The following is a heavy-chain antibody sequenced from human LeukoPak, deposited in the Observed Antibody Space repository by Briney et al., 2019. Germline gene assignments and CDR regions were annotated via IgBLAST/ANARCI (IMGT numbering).Heavy chain of an antibody. J-gene: IGHJ6*01. CDR3: AREVAPLYFHYGMDV. CDR2: TWYDGRNN. V-gene: IGHV3-33*01. CDR1: GFTFSSYG. Sequence: GKSLRLSCAASGFTFSSYGMHWVRQAPGEGLEWVAVTWYDGRNNYYAASVKGRFTISRDDSKTTVYLPMNSLRAEDTAVYYCAREVAPLYFHYGMDVWGEGTTVTVSS. D-gene: IGHD2-21*01.